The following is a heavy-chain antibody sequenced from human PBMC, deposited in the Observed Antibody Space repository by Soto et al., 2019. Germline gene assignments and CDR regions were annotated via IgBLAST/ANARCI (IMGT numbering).Heavy chain of an antibody. Sequence: EVQLLESGGGLVQPGGSLRLSCAAAGFTFTSYAMSWVRQAPGRGLEWVSAISGGGGSTYYSDSVKGRFTISRDNSKNTLDLQMNSLRVEDTAVYYCAGAQRMDYFAFWGQGTLVTVSS. CDR2: ISGGGGST. V-gene: IGHV3-23*01. D-gene: IGHD2-15*01. CDR3: AGAQRMDYFAF. CDR1: GFTFTSYA. J-gene: IGHJ4*02.